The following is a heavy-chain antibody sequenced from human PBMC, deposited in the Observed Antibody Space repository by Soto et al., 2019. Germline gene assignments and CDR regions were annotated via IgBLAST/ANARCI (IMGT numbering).Heavy chain of an antibody. D-gene: IGHD1-20*01. CDR3: ARPTYNSGSPFEY. V-gene: IGHV4-59*01. Sequence: SETLSLTCTVSGGSISSYYWSWIRQPPGKGLEWIGYIYYSGSTDYNXSLXXXXXXXXXXXKXQFSLKLSSVTAADTAVYYCARPTYNSGSPFEYWGQGTLVTVSS. CDR2: IYYSGST. J-gene: IGHJ4*02. CDR1: GGSISSYY.